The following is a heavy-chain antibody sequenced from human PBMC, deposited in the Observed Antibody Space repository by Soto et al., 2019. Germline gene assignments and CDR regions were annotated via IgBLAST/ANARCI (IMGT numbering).Heavy chain of an antibody. V-gene: IGHV5-51*01. J-gene: IGHJ4*02. CDR3: ARRSDYDTTGYSDFDY. CDR2: IYPGDSDT. CDR1: GYNFGSYW. Sequence: EVQLVQSGAEVKEAGESLKISCKGSGYNFGSYWIAWVRQTPGKGLEWMGIIYPGDSDTRYRPSFQGQVTISADKSISTAYLQWSSLKASDTALYYCARRSDYDTTGYSDFDYWGQGTLVTVSS. D-gene: IGHD3-22*01.